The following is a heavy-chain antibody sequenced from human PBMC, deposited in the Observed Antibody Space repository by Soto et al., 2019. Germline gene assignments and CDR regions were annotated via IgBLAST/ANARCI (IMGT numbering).Heavy chain of an antibody. CDR2: INPDGSST. J-gene: IGHJ6*02. CDR1: GFXFSPYW. D-gene: IGHD6-19*01. V-gene: IGHV3-74*01. Sequence: EVQLAESGGGLVQPXGXLRLSXAASGFXFSPYWXXXXRQAPXXGLVWVSRINPDGSSTDYADSVKGRFTISRDNAKNTLYLQMNSLRAEDTAVYYCGRGGSDSPRGMDVWGQGTTVTVSS. CDR3: GRGGSDSPRGMDV.